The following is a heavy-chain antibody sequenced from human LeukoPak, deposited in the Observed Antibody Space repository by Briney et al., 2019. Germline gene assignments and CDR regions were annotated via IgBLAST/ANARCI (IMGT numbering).Heavy chain of an antibody. CDR1: GFIFDDYA. V-gene: IGHV3-9*01. J-gene: IGHJ4*02. D-gene: IGHD3-10*01. CDR2: INWNSGNI. CDR3: ARVTGSGSYLDY. Sequence: PGGSLRLSCAASGFIFDDYAMYWVRQVPGKGLEWVSGINWNSGNIVYADAVKGRFTISRDNAKNSLYLQMSGLRAEDTAVYYCARVTGSGSYLDYWGQGTLATVSS.